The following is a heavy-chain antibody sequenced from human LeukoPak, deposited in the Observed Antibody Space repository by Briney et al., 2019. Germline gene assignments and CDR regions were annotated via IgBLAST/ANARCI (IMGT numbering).Heavy chain of an antibody. CDR2: IYQTTT. CDR1: GDSMSSYF. Sequence: SETLSLTCTVSGDSMSSYFWTWVRQFPGKGLEWVGYIYQTTTTYNPSLKGRVTISVDTSNNQFSLKLSSVTAADTAVYYCARAVDTFKYDYWGQGTLVTVSS. D-gene: IGHD5-18*01. J-gene: IGHJ4*02. V-gene: IGHV4-59*08. CDR3: ARAVDTFKYDY.